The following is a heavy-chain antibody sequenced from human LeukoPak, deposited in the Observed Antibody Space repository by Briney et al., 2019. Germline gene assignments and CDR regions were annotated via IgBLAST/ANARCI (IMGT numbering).Heavy chain of an antibody. CDR1: GFTFSSYA. D-gene: IGHD4-11*01. CDR2: ISGSGDST. CDR3: AKSPMITVTTGHYEAFDI. Sequence: PGGSLRLSCAASGFTFSSYAMSWVRQAPGKGLEWVSAISGSGDSTYYADSVKGRFTMSRDNSENTLYLQMNSLRVEDTAVYYCAKSPMITVTTGHYEAFDIWGQGTMVTVSS. J-gene: IGHJ3*02. V-gene: IGHV3-23*01.